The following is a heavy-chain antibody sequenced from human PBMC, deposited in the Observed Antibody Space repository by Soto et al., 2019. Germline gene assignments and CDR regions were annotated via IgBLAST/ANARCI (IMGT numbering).Heavy chain of an antibody. J-gene: IGHJ4*02. CDR2: INTAGTTT. D-gene: IGHD4-17*01. CDR3: ARGGVDYGDYLDY. V-gene: IGHV3-74*01. Sequence: ELQLVESGGGLVQPGGSLRLSCVASGFSFSTYWMHWVRQAPGKGLVWVSRINTAGTTTPYADSVTGRFTISRDNAKNTLYLPMNSWRAEDTAVYYCARGGVDYGDYLDYWGQGALVTVSS. CDR1: GFSFSTYW.